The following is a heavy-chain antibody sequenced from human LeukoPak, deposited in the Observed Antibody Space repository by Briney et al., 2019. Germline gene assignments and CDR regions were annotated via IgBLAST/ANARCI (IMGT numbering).Heavy chain of an antibody. CDR3: AGLSSSGWDY. D-gene: IGHD6-19*01. V-gene: IGHV4-34*01. Sequence: SETLSLTCAVYGGSFSGYYWSWIRQPPGKGLEWIGEINHSGSTNYNPSLKSRVTISVDTSKNQFSLKLSSVTAADTAVYYCAGLSSSGWDYWGQGTLVTVSS. CDR2: INHSGST. J-gene: IGHJ4*02. CDR1: GGSFSGYY.